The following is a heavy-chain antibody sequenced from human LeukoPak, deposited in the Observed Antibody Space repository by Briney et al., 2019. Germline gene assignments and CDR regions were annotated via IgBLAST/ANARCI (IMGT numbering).Heavy chain of an antibody. D-gene: IGHD5-18*01. CDR1: GFTLSSHW. CDR3: ARARIQLWPYYYMDV. V-gene: IGHV3-74*01. J-gene: IGHJ6*03. CDR2: INSDGSST. Sequence: GGSLRLSCEASGFTLSSHWMHWVRQAPGKGLMWVSRINSDGSSTSYADSVKGRFTISRDNAKNTLYLQMNSLRAEDTAVYYCARARIQLWPYYYMDVWGKGTTVTVSS.